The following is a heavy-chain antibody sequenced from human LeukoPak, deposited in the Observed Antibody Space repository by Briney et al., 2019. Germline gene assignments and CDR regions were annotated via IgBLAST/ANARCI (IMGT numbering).Heavy chain of an antibody. J-gene: IGHJ4*02. CDR2: ISGSGDDT. D-gene: IGHD3-10*01. V-gene: IGHV3-23*01. CDR1: GFTFSSYA. Sequence: PGRSLRLSCAASGFTFSSYAMHWVRQAPGKGLECVSAISGSGDDTYYADSVKGRFTISRDNSKITVYLQMSSLRAEDTAVYYCAKPHYSGSGSHSREDYWGQGTLVTVSS. CDR3: AKPHYSGSGSHSREDY.